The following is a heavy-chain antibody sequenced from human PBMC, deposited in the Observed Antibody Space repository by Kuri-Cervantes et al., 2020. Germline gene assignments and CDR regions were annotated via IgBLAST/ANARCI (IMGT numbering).Heavy chain of an antibody. D-gene: IGHD4-17*01. CDR1: GYSISSGYY. CDR2: IYHSGST. J-gene: IGHJ2*01. V-gene: IGHV4-38-2*01. Sequence: SETLSLTCAVSGYSISSGYYWGWIRQPPGKGLEWIGSIYHSGSTYYNPSLKSRVTMSVDTSTNQFSLKLSSVTAADTAVYYCARRYGDYWYFDLWGRGTLVTVSS. CDR3: ARRYGDYWYFDL.